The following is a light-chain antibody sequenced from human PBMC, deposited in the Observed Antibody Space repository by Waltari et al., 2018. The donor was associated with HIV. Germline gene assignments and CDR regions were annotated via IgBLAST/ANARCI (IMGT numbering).Light chain of an antibody. CDR3: CSYAGSYTR. CDR2: DVS. CDR1: SSDVVGYNY. Sequence: QSALTQPRSVSGSPGQSVTFSCTGTSSDVVGYNYVSWYQQHPGKAPKPMIYDVSKRPSGVPDRFSGSKSGNTASLTISGLQAEDEADYYCCSYAGSYTRFGGGTKLTVL. V-gene: IGLV2-11*01. J-gene: IGLJ2*01.